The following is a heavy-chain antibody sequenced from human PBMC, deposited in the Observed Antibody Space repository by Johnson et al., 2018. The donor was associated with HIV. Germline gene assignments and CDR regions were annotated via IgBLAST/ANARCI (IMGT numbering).Heavy chain of an antibody. J-gene: IGHJ3*02. CDR2: IWYDGYNK. CDR1: GFTFSSYG. Sequence: QVQLVESGGGVVQPGRSLRLSCAASGFTFSSYGMHWVRQAPGKGLEWVAVIWYDGYNKYYADSVKGRFTISRDNSKNTLYLQINGLRAEDMAVYYCARDGPRRDAYDIWGQGTMVTVSS. CDR3: ARDGPRRDAYDI. V-gene: IGHV3-33*01.